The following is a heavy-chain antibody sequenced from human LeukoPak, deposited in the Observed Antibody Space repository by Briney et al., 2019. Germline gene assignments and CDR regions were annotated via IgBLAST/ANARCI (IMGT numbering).Heavy chain of an antibody. J-gene: IGHJ6*02. D-gene: IGHD1-26*01. V-gene: IGHV1-3*01. CDR2: INAGNGNT. CDR3: ATEFARPPTYGMDV. CDR1: GYTFTSYA. Sequence: ASVKVSCKASGYTFTSYAMHWVRQAPGQRLEWMGWINAGNGNTKYSQKFQGRVTITRDTSASTAYMELSGLRSEDTAVYYCATEFARPPTYGMDVWGQGTTVTVSS.